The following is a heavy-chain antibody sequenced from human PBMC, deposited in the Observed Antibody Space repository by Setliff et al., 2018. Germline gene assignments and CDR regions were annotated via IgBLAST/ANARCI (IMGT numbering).Heavy chain of an antibody. Sequence: ASVKVSCKASGYTFNNYGITWVRQAPGQGLEWMGWINNYSFKTTYPQKFLDRVTMTTDTSATTAYMELKNLGSDDTAVYYCARINFYVSSGYYYAPDFWGQGTLVTVSS. CDR3: ARINFYVSSGYYYAPDF. V-gene: IGHV1-18*01. CDR1: GYTFNNYG. CDR2: INNYSFKT. D-gene: IGHD3-22*01. J-gene: IGHJ4*02.